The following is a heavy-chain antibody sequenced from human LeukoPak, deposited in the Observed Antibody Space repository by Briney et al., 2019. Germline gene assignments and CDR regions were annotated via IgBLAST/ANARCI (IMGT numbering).Heavy chain of an antibody. CDR1: GFTFDDYA. D-gene: IGHD6-19*01. J-gene: IGHJ4*02. V-gene: IGHV3-9*01. Sequence: PGGSLRLSCAASGFTFDDYAMHWVRQAPGKGLEWVSGISWNSGSIGYADSVKGRFTISRDNAKNSLYLQMNSLRAEDTAVYYCARVSGPSWGQGTLVTVSS. CDR3: ARVSGPS. CDR2: ISWNSGSI.